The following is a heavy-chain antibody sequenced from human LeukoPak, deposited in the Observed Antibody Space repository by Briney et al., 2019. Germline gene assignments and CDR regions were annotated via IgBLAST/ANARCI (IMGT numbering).Heavy chain of an antibody. V-gene: IGHV1-18*01. Sequence: ASVKVSCKASGYSFSSYGISWVRQAPGQGLEWMGWISAYNGNTNYAQKLQGRVTMTADTSTSTAYMELRSLRSDDTAVYYCARDNALPVALDYWGQGTLVTVSS. CDR3: ARDNALPVALDY. D-gene: IGHD2-8*02. J-gene: IGHJ4*02. CDR1: GYSFSSYG. CDR2: ISAYNGNT.